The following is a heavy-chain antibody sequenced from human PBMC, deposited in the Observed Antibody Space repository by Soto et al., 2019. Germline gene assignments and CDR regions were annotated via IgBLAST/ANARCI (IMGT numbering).Heavy chain of an antibody. J-gene: IGHJ4*02. Sequence: PSETLSLTCTVSGGSISSGGYYWSWIRQHPGKGLEWIGYIYYSGSTYYNPSLKSRVTISVDTSKNQFSLKLSSVTAADTAVYYCARAPRKLPNLFDYWGQGTLVTVSS. CDR3: ARAPRKLPNLFDY. D-gene: IGHD1-26*01. CDR1: GGSISSGGYY. CDR2: IYYSGST. V-gene: IGHV4-31*03.